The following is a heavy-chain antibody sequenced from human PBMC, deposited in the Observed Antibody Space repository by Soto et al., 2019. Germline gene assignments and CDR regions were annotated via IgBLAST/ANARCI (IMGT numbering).Heavy chain of an antibody. CDR2: IYYSGTA. V-gene: IGHV4-31*03. J-gene: IGHJ6*03. Sequence: QLQLRESGPGLVQPAQTLSLTCTVAGGSITGGFSYWTWVRQHPGKGLEWVGHIYYSGTAYYNPSLKSRVALSVAPSKNRFSLKLSSVTAADTAIYFCARSLPGGTVVYMDIWGEGTTVTVSS. D-gene: IGHD1-26*01. CDR1: GGSITGGFSY. CDR3: ARSLPGGTVVYMDI.